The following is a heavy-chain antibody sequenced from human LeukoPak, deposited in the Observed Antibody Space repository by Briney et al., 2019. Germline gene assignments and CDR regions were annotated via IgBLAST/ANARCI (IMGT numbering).Heavy chain of an antibody. V-gene: IGHV1-24*01. J-gene: IGHJ4*02. CDR2: FDPEDGET. CDR1: GYTLTELS. Sequence: GASVEVSCKVSGYTLTELSMHWVRQAPGKGLEWMGGFDPEDGETIYAQKFQGRVTMTEDTSTDTAYMELSSLRSEDTAVYYCATDLGYSYGFFDYWGQGTLVTVSS. D-gene: IGHD5-18*01. CDR3: ATDLGYSYGFFDY.